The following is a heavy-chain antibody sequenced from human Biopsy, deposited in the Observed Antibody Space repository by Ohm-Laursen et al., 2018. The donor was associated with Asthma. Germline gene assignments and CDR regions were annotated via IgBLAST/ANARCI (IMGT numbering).Heavy chain of an antibody. CDR3: AKDVFPGWELRRGPDY. Sequence: SLRLSCTDSGFTFSNYGMHWVRQTPGKGMDWVDVISFDGSNKNYTDSVKGRFTISRDKSRNTLHLQMNSLRAEDKAVYYCAKDVFPGWELRRGPDYWGQGTLVTVSS. V-gene: IGHV3-30*18. CDR1: GFTFSNYG. J-gene: IGHJ4*02. D-gene: IGHD1-26*01. CDR2: ISFDGSNK.